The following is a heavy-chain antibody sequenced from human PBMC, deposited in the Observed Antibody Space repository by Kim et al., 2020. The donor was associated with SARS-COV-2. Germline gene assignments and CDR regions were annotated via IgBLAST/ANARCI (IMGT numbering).Heavy chain of an antibody. CDR1: GFNFSSHI. CDR3: AKESNAFDI. Sequence: GGSLRLSCAASGFNFSSHIMHWVRQAPGKGLEWVAVTSYDERSKYYAGSVKGRFTITRDNSKNVLYLQMNSVRGEDTAVYYCAKESNAFDIWGRGTMVTV. CDR2: TSYDERSK. J-gene: IGHJ3*02. V-gene: IGHV3-30*18.